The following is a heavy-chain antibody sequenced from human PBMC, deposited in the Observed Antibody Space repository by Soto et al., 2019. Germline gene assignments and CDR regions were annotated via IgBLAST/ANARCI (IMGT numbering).Heavy chain of an antibody. J-gene: IGHJ6*02. Sequence: GGSLRLSCAASGFTFGSYTMNWVRQAPGKGLEWVSAISGSGGSTFYADSVKGRFTISRDNSMNTLNLQMTSLRAEDTAVYYCAKDSRGPSDYYGMDVWGQGTTVTVSS. CDR3: AKDSRGPSDYYGMDV. D-gene: IGHD1-26*01. CDR2: ISGSGGST. CDR1: GFTFGSYT. V-gene: IGHV3-23*01.